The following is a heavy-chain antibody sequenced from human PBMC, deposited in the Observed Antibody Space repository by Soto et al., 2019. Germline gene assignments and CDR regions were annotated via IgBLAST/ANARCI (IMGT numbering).Heavy chain of an antibody. J-gene: IGHJ4*02. CDR3: ARSRGSNRSFDY. Sequence: DTLSLTFTVSGGSISTYWWSWIRQPPRKGLEWIGYIYYSGSTNYNPSLKSRVTISVDTSKNQFSLKLTSVTAADTAVYYCARSRGSNRSFDYWGQGTLVTVSS. D-gene: IGHD3-10*01. V-gene: IGHV4-59*01. CDR2: IYYSGST. CDR1: GGSISTYW.